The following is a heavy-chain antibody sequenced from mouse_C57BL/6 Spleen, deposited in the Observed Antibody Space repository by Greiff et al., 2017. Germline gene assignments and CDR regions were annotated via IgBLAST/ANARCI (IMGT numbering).Heavy chain of an antibody. Sequence: DVHLVESGGGLVKPGGSLKLFCAASGFTFSDYGMHWVRQAPEKGLEWVAYISSGSSTIYSADTVKGRFTISRDNAKNTLFLQMTSLRSEDTAMYYCATSYYGSRVLYYFDYWGQGTTLTVSS. D-gene: IGHD1-1*01. J-gene: IGHJ2*01. V-gene: IGHV5-17*01. CDR2: ISSGSSTI. CDR3: ATSYYGSRVLYYFDY. CDR1: GFTFSDYG.